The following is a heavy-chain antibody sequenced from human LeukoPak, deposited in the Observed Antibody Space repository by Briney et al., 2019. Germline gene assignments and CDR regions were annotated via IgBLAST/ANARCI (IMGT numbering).Heavy chain of an antibody. J-gene: IGHJ3*02. V-gene: IGHV4-4*07. CDR1: GGSISRYY. CDR2: ISTSGSS. Sequence: SDTLSLTCTVSGGSISRYYWSWIRQPAGKALEWIGRISTSGSSNYNPSLKSRVTMSVETSKNQFSLELSVVSAADTAVYYCARIGSTFAFDIWGQGTMVTVSS. CDR3: ARIGSTFAFDI.